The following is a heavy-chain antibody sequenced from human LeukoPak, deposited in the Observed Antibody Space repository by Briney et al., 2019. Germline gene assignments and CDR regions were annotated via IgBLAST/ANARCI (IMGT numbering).Heavy chain of an antibody. Sequence: GGSLRLSCAVSGFTFSSYAMSWVRQAPGKGLEWVSAISGSGGSTYYADSVKGRFTISRDNSKNTLYLQMNSLRAEDTAVYYCAKPDCSSTSCYYYGMDVWGQGTTVTVSS. CDR3: AKPDCSSTSCYYYGMDV. J-gene: IGHJ6*02. CDR2: ISGSGGST. D-gene: IGHD2-2*01. CDR1: GFTFSSYA. V-gene: IGHV3-23*01.